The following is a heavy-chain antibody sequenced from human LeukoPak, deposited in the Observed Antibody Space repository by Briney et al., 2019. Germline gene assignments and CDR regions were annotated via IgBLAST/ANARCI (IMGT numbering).Heavy chain of an antibody. V-gene: IGHV3-7*01. D-gene: IGHD3-10*01. Sequence: PGGSLRLSCAASGFTLSTCWMSWVRQAPGKGLEWVANIKQDGSEKYYVDSVKGRFTISRDNAKNSLYLQMNRLRVDDTAVYYCARDFYYASDYWGQGTLVTVSS. CDR2: IKQDGSEK. J-gene: IGHJ4*02. CDR1: GFTLSTCW. CDR3: ARDFYYASDY.